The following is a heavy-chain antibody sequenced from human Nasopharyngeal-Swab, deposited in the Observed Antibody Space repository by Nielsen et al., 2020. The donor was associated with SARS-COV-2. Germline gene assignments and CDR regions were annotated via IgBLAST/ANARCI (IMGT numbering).Heavy chain of an antibody. D-gene: IGHD3-22*01. J-gene: IGHJ3*02. CDR1: GGTFSSYA. Sequence: SAKVSCKASGGTFSSYAISWVRQAPGQGLEWMGGIIPIFGTANYAQKFQGRVTITADESTSTAYMELSSLRSEDTAVYYCARAIDYDSSGYVLQKDAFDIWGQGTMVTVSS. CDR3: ARAIDYDSSGYVLQKDAFDI. V-gene: IGHV1-69*13. CDR2: IIPIFGTA.